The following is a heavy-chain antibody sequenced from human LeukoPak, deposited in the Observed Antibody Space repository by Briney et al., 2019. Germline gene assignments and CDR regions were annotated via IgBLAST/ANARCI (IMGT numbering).Heavy chain of an antibody. D-gene: IGHD6-13*01. J-gene: IGHJ6*02. Sequence: ASVKVSCEASGYTFTGYYMYWVRQAPGQGLEWMGWINPNSGATNSAQKVQGRVTMTRGTSISTAYMDLSRLRSDDTAVYYCAREGLAAADGYYYYYGMDVWGQGTTVTVSS. CDR2: INPNSGAT. V-gene: IGHV1-2*02. CDR1: GYTFTGYY. CDR3: AREGLAAADGYYYYYGMDV.